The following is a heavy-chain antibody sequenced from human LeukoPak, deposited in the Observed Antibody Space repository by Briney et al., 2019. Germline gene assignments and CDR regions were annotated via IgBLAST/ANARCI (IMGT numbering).Heavy chain of an antibody. CDR2: INGDGSRT. CDR3: ARGSGFF. V-gene: IGHV3-74*01. J-gene: IGHJ4*02. D-gene: IGHD3-3*01. CDR1: GFTFSNYW. Sequence: PGGSLRLSCAASGFTFSNYWIHWVRQAPGKGLVWVSAINGDGSRTSYADSVKGQFTISRDNAKNTVYLQRNSLRAEDTALYYCARGSGFFWGQGTLVTVSS.